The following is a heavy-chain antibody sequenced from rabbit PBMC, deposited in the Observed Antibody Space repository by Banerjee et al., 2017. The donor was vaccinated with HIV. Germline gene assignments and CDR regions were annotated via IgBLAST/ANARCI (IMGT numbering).Heavy chain of an antibody. CDR1: GFTISTTYW. Sequence: QEQLEESGGDLVEPEGSLTLTCTASGFTISTTYWICWVRQAPGKGLEWIACIYTNSGSTWYASWAKGRFTISKSTSLNTVTLQMTSLTAADTATYFCASSSGYATNLWGPGTLVTVS. J-gene: IGHJ4*01. CDR2: IYTNSGST. CDR3: ASSSGYATNL. V-gene: IGHV1S45*01. D-gene: IGHD1-1*01.